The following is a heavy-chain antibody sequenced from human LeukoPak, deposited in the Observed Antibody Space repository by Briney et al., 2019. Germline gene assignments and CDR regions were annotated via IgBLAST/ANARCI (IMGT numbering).Heavy chain of an antibody. D-gene: IGHD4-23*01. V-gene: IGHV3-21*01. CDR3: ARVPALGTRENFQR. CDR2: ISSSSSYM. CDR1: GFTFSTYT. Sequence: GGPLRLSCAASGFTFSTYTMNWVRQAPGKGLEWVSFISSSSSYMYYADSVKGRFTISRDNTKKSLYLQMNSLRAEDTAVYYCARVPALGTRENFQRWGQGTLVTVSS. J-gene: IGHJ1*01.